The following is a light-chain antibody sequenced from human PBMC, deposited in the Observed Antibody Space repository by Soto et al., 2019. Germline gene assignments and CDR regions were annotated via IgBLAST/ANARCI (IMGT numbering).Light chain of an antibody. V-gene: IGKV3D-11*03. CDR1: QSVSSN. CDR2: GAS. CDR3: HQRNQ. J-gene: IGKJ5*01. Sequence: EVVLTQSPATLAVSPGERATLSCRASQSVSSNLAWYQQKPGQAPRLLIYGASTRATGIPARFSGSGSGTDFTLTISSVEPEDFAMYYCHQRNQFGQGTRLEI.